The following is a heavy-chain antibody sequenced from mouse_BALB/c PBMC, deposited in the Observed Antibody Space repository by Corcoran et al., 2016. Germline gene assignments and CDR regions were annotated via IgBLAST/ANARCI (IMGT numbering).Heavy chain of an antibody. V-gene: IGHV14-3*02. CDR1: GFNIKDTY. Sequence: EAQLQQSGAELVKPGAAVKLSCTATGFNIKDTYMHWVKQRPEQGLEWIGRIDPANGNTKYDPKFQGKATITADTSSNTAYLQLSSLTSEDTAVYYCARTPGFAYWGQGTLVTVSA. CDR2: IDPANGNT. CDR3: ARTPGFAY. J-gene: IGHJ3*01.